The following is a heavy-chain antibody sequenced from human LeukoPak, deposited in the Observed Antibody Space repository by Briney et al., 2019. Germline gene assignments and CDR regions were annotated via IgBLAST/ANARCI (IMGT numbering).Heavy chain of an antibody. CDR3: AKDRSGYYGSGSYSREYYFDY. V-gene: IGHV3-30*18. D-gene: IGHD3-10*01. CDR1: GFTFSHHD. J-gene: IGHJ4*02. Sequence: GGSLRLSCAASGFTFSHHDMHWVRQAPGKGLEWVALISYDGTNKYYADSVKGRFTISRDNADSVKGRFTISTDNAKNTLYLQMNSLRTEDTAVYYCAKDRSGYYGSGSYSREYYFDYWGQGTLVTVSS. CDR2: ISYDGTNK.